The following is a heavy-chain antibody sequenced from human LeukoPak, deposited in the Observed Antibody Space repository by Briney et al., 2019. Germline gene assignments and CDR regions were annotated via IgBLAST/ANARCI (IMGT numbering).Heavy chain of an antibody. Sequence: PGGSLRLSCAASGFTFSSYGMSWVRQAPGKGLEWVSSIDGRSTDIYYADSVKGRFTISRDNSKNTLYLQMNSLRAEDTAVYYCAKTYVWYYFDYWGQGILVTVSS. V-gene: IGHV3-23*01. D-gene: IGHD3-16*01. CDR2: IDGRSTDI. CDR1: GFTFSSYG. J-gene: IGHJ4*02. CDR3: AKTYVWYYFDY.